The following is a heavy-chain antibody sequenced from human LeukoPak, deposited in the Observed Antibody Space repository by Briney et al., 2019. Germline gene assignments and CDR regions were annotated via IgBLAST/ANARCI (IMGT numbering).Heavy chain of an antibody. D-gene: IGHD3-3*01. CDR3: ARGISWIFGVVQMPELNAFDI. CDR2: FDPEDGET. V-gene: IGHV1-24*01. Sequence: ASVKVSCKVSGYTLTELSMHWVRQAPGKGLEWMGGFDPEDGETIYEQKFQGRVTMTEDTSTDTAYMELSSLRSEDTAVYYCARGISWIFGVVQMPELNAFDIWGQGTMVTVSS. CDR1: GYTLTELS. J-gene: IGHJ3*02.